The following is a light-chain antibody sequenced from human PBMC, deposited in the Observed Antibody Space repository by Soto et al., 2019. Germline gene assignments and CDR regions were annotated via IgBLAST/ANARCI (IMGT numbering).Light chain of an antibody. CDR2: EAT. J-gene: IGKJ1*01. CDR3: QQYYRYPWT. Sequence: DIQMTQSPSTLSASVGDRVTLTCRASRRVHWLAGYQQKPGTAPKLLLYEATSLQSGVTSRFSGRGSGTEFTLTVYGLQSSDFATYYCQQYYRYPWTFGQGTTVEIK. V-gene: IGKV1-5*01. CDR1: RRVHW.